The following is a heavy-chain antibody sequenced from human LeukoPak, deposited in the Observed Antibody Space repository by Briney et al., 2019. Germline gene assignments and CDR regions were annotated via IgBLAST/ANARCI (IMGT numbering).Heavy chain of an antibody. V-gene: IGHV3-53*01. CDR1: GFTVSRSY. CDR3: ARDLGDSLFDS. CDR2: LLDDNTS. D-gene: IGHD3-10*01. Sequence: GGSLRLSCAASGFTVSRSYMTWVRQAPGKGLEWVSSLLDDNTSYYTPSVKGRFSISRDNSKNTLYLQMNTLRAEDTAVYYCARDLGDSLFDSWGQGTLVTVSS. J-gene: IGHJ4*02.